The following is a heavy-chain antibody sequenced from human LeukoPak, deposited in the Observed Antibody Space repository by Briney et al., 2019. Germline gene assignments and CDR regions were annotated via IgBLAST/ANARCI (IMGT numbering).Heavy chain of an antibody. Sequence: PGGSLRLSCAASGFTFSSYSMNWVRQAPGKGLEWVSYISSSGSTIYYADSVKGRFTISRDNAKNSLYLQMNSLRAEDTAVYYCAIHLFDPLNYWGQGTLVTVSS. J-gene: IGHJ4*02. D-gene: IGHD3-9*01. CDR1: GFTFSSYS. CDR3: AIHLFDPLNY. V-gene: IGHV3-48*04. CDR2: ISSSGSTI.